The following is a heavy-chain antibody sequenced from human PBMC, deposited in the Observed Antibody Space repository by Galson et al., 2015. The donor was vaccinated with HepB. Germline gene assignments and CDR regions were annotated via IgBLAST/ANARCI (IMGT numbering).Heavy chain of an antibody. V-gene: IGHV3-21*01. D-gene: IGHD1-7*01. CDR1: GFPFSSYS. CDR3: ARDFWQLDWKYRPNMDI. Sequence: SLRLSCAASGFPFSSYSMNWVRQAPGQGLEWVSSISSGSTYIYYGDSVKGRFTISRDNAKNSLYLQMNSLRAEDTAVYYCARDFWQLDWKYRPNMDIWGQGTTVIVSS. J-gene: IGHJ6*02. CDR2: ISSGSTYI.